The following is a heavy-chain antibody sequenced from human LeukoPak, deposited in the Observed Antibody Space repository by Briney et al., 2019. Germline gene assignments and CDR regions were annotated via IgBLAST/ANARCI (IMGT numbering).Heavy chain of an antibody. V-gene: IGHV3-7*04. J-gene: IGHJ4*02. CDR1: GFTFSAYW. CDR2: IKQDGSQT. Sequence: PGGSLRLSCEASGFTFSAYWMSWVRQAPGKGLEWVANIKQDGSQTYHADSVKGRFTISRDNAKNSLYLQMNSLRAEDTAVYYCARGSGHTIDYWGQGTLVTVSS. CDR3: ARGSGHTIDY. D-gene: IGHD6-19*01.